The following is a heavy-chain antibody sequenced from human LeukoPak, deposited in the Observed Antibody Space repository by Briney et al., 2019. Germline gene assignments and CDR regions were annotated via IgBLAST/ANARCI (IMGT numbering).Heavy chain of an antibody. CDR3: ARKYGVPQREDV. Sequence: PSETLSLTCTGSGASISSYYWIWIRQPPGKGLEWIGYISYSGSTNYNPSLKSRVTISGDTSKNQFSLKLSSVTAANTPVYYCARKYGVPQREDVWGQGNTVTVSS. CDR1: GASISSYY. CDR2: ISYSGST. J-gene: IGHJ6*02. D-gene: IGHD2-8*01. V-gene: IGHV4-59*12.